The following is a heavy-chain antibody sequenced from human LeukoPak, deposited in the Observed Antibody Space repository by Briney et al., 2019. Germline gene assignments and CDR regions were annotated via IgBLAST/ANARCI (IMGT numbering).Heavy chain of an antibody. D-gene: IGHD3-10*02. CDR3: AELGITMIGGV. Sequence: GGSLRLSCAASGFTFSSCEMNWVRQAPGKGLEWVSYISSSGSTIYYADSVKGRFTISRDNAKNSLYLQMNSLRAEDTAVYYCAELGITMIGGVWGKGTTVTVSS. V-gene: IGHV3-48*03. CDR2: ISSSGSTI. CDR1: GFTFSSCE. J-gene: IGHJ6*04.